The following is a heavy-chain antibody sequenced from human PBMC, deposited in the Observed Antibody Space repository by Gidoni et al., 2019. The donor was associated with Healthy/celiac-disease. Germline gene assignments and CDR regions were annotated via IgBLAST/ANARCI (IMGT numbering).Heavy chain of an antibody. CDR1: GGSISSYY. CDR2: IHYSGST. D-gene: IGHD3-16*02. J-gene: IGHJ6*02. CDR3: TRDCRGELYDYVWGSYRYGMDV. V-gene: IGHV4-59*01. Sequence: QVQLQESGPGLVKPSETLSLTCTVSGGSISSYYWSWIRQPPGKGLEWIGYIHYSGSTSYNPSLKSRVTISVDTSKSQFSLKLSSVTAADTAVYYCTRDCRGELYDYVWGSYRYGMDVWGQGTTVTVSS.